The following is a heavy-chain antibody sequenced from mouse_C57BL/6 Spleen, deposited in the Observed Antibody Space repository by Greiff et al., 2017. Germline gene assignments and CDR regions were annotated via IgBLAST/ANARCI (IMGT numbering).Heavy chain of an antibody. CDR1: EYEFPSHD. CDR2: INSDGGST. D-gene: IGHD2-3*01. V-gene: IGHV5-2*03. CDR3: ARIYDGYYGGYFDV. Sequence: EVKLVESGGGLVQPGESLKLSCESNEYEFPSHDMSWVRKTPEKRLELVAAINSDGGSTYYPDTMERRFIISRDNTKKTLYLQMSSLRSEDTALYYCARIYDGYYGGYFDVWGTGTTVTVSS. J-gene: IGHJ1*03.